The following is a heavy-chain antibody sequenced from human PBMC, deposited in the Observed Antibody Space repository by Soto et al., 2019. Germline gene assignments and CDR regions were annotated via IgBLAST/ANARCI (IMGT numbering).Heavy chain of an antibody. V-gene: IGHV3-33*06. CDR2: LWFDGSNE. CDR3: AKVLYASESFDSEEAPYGMDV. D-gene: IGHD3-10*01. Sequence: GSLRLYCAASVFPFSRYDMHWVRQAPGKGLEWVAVLWFDGSNEYYADSVQGRFTISRDNSKNTLYLQMDSLRAEDTAVYYCAKVLYASESFDSEEAPYGMDVWGQGTTVTVSS. CDR1: VFPFSRYD. J-gene: IGHJ6*02.